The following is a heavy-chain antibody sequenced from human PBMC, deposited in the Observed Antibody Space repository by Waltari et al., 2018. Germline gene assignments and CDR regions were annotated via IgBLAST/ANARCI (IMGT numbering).Heavy chain of an antibody. V-gene: IGHV4-61*02. CDR1: GGSISSGRYY. D-gene: IGHD3-3*01. CDR2: IYTSGST. J-gene: IGHJ4*02. CDR3: ARGDFWSGYYGHYFDY. Sequence: QVQLQESGPGLVKPSQTLSLTCTVSGGSISSGRYYWSWIRQPAGKGLEWIGRIYTSGSTNYNPSLKSRVTISVDTSKNQFSLKLSSVTAADTAVYYCARGDFWSGYYGHYFDYWGQGTLVTVSS.